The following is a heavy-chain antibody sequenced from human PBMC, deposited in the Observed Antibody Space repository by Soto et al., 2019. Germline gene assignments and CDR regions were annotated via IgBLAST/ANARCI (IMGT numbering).Heavy chain of an antibody. J-gene: IGHJ3*02. CDR3: ARSRSGPPTDAFDI. CDR2: ISAYNGNT. CDR1: GYTFTSYG. V-gene: IGHV1-18*01. D-gene: IGHD6-19*01. Sequence: QVQLVQSGAEVKKPGASVKVSCKASGYTFTSYGISWVRQAPGQGLEWMGWISAYNGNTNYAQKLQGRVTMTTDTSTRTAYIDLRRMRSDDPAWYYWARSRSGPPTDAFDIWGQGTMVTVSS.